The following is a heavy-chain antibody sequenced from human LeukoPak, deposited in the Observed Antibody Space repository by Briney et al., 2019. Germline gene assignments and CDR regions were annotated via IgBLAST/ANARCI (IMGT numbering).Heavy chain of an antibody. D-gene: IGHD3-22*01. CDR2: IKSDGKT. Sequence: PGGSLRLSCEAPGFTFRRYGMHWVRQAPWKGLVWVSRIKSDGKTNYADSVKGRFAISRDNAKNTVYLQMASLRAEDTGVYYCARAPSEVGGYYPEYFRHWGQGTLVNVPS. CDR3: ARAPSEVGGYYPEYFRH. V-gene: IGHV3-74*01. CDR1: GFTFRRYG. J-gene: IGHJ1*01.